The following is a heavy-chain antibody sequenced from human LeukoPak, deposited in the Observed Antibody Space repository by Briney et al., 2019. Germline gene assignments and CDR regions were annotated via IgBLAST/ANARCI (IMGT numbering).Heavy chain of an antibody. CDR2: ISYDGSNE. V-gene: IGHV3-30*18. CDR1: GFPFSYYG. D-gene: IGHD3-10*01. Sequence: GGSLRLSCAASGFPFSYYGVHWVRQAPGKGLEWVALISYDGSNEYYADSVKGRFTISRDNSKNTLFLQMNSLRAEDTAVYYCAKDKYYYGSGSDFDNWGQGTLVTVSS. CDR3: AKDKYYYGSGSDFDN. J-gene: IGHJ4*02.